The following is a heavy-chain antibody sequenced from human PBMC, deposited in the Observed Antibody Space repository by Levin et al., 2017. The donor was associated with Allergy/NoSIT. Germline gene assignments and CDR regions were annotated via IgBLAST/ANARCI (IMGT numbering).Heavy chain of an antibody. V-gene: IGHV1-2*02. J-gene: IGHJ2*01. Sequence: ASVKVSCKASGYTFTGYYMHWVRQAPGQGLEWMGWINPNSGGTNYAQKFQGRVTMTRDTSISTAYMELSRLRSDDTAVYYCARSGHSVVVTAELGYFDRWGRGTLVTVSS. CDR2: INPNSGGT. CDR1: GYTFTGYY. D-gene: IGHD2-21*02. CDR3: ARSGHSVVVTAELGYFDR.